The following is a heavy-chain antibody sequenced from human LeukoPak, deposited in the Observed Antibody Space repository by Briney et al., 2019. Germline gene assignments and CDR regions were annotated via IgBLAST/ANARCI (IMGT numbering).Heavy chain of an antibody. CDR1: GGSISSSSYY. CDR2: INHSGST. Sequence: SETLSLTCTVSGGSISSSSYYWGWIRQPPGKGLEWIGEINHSGSTNYNPSLKSRVTISVDTSKNQFSLKLSSVTGADTAVYYCARGDHYDSSGYYLTPYFDYWGQGTLVTVSS. D-gene: IGHD3-22*01. CDR3: ARGDHYDSSGYYLTPYFDY. V-gene: IGHV4-39*07. J-gene: IGHJ4*02.